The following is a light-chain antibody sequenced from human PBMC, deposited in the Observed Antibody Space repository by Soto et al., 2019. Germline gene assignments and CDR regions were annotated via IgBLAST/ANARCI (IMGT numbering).Light chain of an antibody. CDR2: EVS. J-gene: IGLJ3*02. Sequence: QSALTQPRSASGSPGQSVTISCTGTSSDVGGYKYVSWYQQHPGKAPKLMIYEVSKRPSGVPDRFSGSKSGNTASLTVSGLQAEDEADYYCSSYAGRNNWVFGGGTKVTVL. V-gene: IGLV2-8*01. CDR3: SSYAGRNNWV. CDR1: SSDVGGYKY.